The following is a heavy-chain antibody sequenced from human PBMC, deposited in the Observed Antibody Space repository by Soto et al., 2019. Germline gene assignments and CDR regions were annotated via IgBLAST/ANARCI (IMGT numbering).Heavy chain of an antibody. V-gene: IGHV3-15*01. CDR2: IKPKTDRGPTT. J-gene: IGHJ4*02. D-gene: IGHD3-3*01. Sequence: PGGSLRLSCAASGFLVTNAWLSLVRQSPGKGLKWVGRIKPKTDRGPTTEYAASVKGRFTLSKDDSTDMVYLQMNSLKIEDTAVYSCTTAGQWYFWKDYYFEHWGQGTPVTVSS. CDR1: GFLVTNAW. CDR3: TTAGQWYFWKDYYFEH.